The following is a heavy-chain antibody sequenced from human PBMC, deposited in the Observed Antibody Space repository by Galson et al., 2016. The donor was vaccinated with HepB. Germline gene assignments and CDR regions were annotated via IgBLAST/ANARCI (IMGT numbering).Heavy chain of an antibody. CDR1: GFTFGSYA. J-gene: IGHJ3*02. CDR2: ISGSGVGT. V-gene: IGHV3-23*01. Sequence: SLRLSCAGSGFTFGSYAMNWVRQAPGKGLEWVSTISGSGVGTYYADSVKGRFIVSRDNPKNTLYLLMTSLTAEDTAVYYCAKDRTLLVWLEMEPDDALDIWGQGTMVTVSS. D-gene: IGHD3-10*01. CDR3: AKDRTLLVWLEMEPDDALDI.